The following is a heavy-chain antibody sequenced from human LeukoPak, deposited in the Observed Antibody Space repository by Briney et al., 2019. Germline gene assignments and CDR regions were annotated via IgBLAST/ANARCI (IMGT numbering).Heavy chain of an antibody. CDR2: IHSSGST. D-gene: IGHD1-26*01. Sequence: SETQSLTCTVSGGSIRTYYWSWVRQSPGGGLEWIVNIHSSGSTYYNPSLKSRVTISIDTSKNQFSLKLTSVTSADTAVYYCARDIRTVGATLYFDYWGQGTLVTVSS. J-gene: IGHJ4*02. CDR3: ARDIRTVGATLYFDY. CDR1: GGSIRTYY. V-gene: IGHV4-59*01.